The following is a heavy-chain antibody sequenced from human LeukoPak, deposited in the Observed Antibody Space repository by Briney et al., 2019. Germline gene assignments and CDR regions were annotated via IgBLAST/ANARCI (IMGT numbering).Heavy chain of an antibody. CDR3: ARDRNYYEYFEY. D-gene: IGHD3-22*01. CDR2: IKRDGSEK. J-gene: IGHJ4*02. CDR1: GFTFSSYW. Sequence: GGSLRLSCAASGFTFSSYWMSWVRHAPGKGLEWVDNIKRDGSEKYLVDSVKGRFTISRDNAKNSLYLQMNRLRAEDTAVYYCARDRNYYEYFEYWGQGTLVTVSS. V-gene: IGHV3-7*04.